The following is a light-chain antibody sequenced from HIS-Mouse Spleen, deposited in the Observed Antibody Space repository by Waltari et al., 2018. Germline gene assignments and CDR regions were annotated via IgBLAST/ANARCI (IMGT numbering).Light chain of an antibody. Sequence: QSALTQPASVSGSPGQSITIPCPGTSSDAGGSNYVSWYQQHPGKAPKLMIYEVSNRPSGVSNRFSGSKSGNTASLTISGLQAEDEADYYCSSYTSSSTPYVFGTGTKVTVL. CDR3: SSYTSSSTPYV. CDR1: SSDAGGSNY. CDR2: EVS. V-gene: IGLV2-14*01. J-gene: IGLJ1*01.